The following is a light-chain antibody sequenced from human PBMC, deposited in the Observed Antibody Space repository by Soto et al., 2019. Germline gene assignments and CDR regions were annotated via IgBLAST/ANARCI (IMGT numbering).Light chain of an antibody. J-gene: IGLJ3*02. V-gene: IGLV1-40*01. CDR2: GTN. CDR3: SSYVGNNNLV. CDR1: RSNIGAGYD. Sequence: QSVLTQPPSVSGAPGQRVTISCTGSRSNIGAGYDVHWYQQLPGTAPKLLIYGTNNRPSGVPDRFSGSKSGKTASLTVSGLQADDEADYYCSSYVGNNNLVFGGGTKLTVL.